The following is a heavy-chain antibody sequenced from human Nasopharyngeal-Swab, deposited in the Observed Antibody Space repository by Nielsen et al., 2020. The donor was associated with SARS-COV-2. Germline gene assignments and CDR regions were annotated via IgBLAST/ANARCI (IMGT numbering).Heavy chain of an antibody. D-gene: IGHD3-9*01. V-gene: IGHV3-30*18. CDR3: AKEAGYYDILTGYYLSLGYGMDV. J-gene: IGHJ6*02. Sequence: GGSLRLSWAASGFTFSSYGMHWVRQAPGKGPEWVAVISYDGSNKYYADSVKGRFTISRDNSKNTLYLQMNSLRAEDTAVYYCAKEAGYYDILTGYYLSLGYGMDVWGQGTTVTVSS. CDR1: GFTFSSYG. CDR2: ISYDGSNK.